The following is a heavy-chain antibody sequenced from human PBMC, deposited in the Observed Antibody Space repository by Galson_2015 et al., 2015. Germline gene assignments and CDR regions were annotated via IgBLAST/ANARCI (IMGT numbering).Heavy chain of an antibody. CDR2: ISGSGGST. CDR3: AKRRGRVVTAMTALDY. V-gene: IGHV3-23*01. D-gene: IGHD2-21*02. Sequence: SLRLSCAASGFTFSSYAMSWVRQAPGKGLEWVSAISGSGGSTYYADSVKGRFTISRDNSKNTLYLQMNSLRAEDTAVYYCAKRRGRVVTAMTALDYWGQGTLVTVSS. CDR1: GFTFSSYA. J-gene: IGHJ4*02.